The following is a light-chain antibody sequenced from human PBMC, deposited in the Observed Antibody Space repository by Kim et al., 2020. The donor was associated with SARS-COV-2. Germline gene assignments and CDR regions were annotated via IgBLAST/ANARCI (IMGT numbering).Light chain of an antibody. CDR3: GSRDNNGPGV. J-gene: IGLJ3*02. Sequence: ALRQTSRITCLGDSLRKYPASWYQQKPGQAPILVMHDKNNVRPSGVPDRFSGSNSGNTAFLTITGAQVEDEAAYYCGSRDNNGPGVFGGGTQLTVL. V-gene: IGLV3-19*01. CDR1: SLRKYP. CDR2: DKN.